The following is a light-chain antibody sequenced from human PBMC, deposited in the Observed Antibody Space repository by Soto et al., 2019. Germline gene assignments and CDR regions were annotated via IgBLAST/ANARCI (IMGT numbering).Light chain of an antibody. V-gene: IGKV3D-20*01. CDR1: QSVSSSY. CDR2: DAS. Sequence: DIVLTQSPGTLSLSPGERATLSCRASQSVSSSYLAWYQQKPGLAPRLLIYDASSRATGIPDRFSGSGSGTDFTLTISRLEPEDFAVYYCQQYGTSIQTFGQGTKVDIK. CDR3: QQYGTSIQT. J-gene: IGKJ1*01.